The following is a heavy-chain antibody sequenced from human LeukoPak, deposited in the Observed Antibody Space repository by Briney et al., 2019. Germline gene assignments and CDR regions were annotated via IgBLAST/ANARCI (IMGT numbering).Heavy chain of an antibody. CDR1: GRTFSSYT. CDR2: IIPILGIA. CDR3: ARDRGDGYNYFDY. V-gene: IGHV1-69*04. J-gene: IGHJ4*02. D-gene: IGHD5-24*01. Sequence: SVKVSCKASGRTFSSYTISWVRQAPGQGLEWMGRIIPILGIANYAQKFQGRVTITADKSTSTAYMELSSLRSEDTAVYYCARDRGDGYNYFDYWGQGTLVTVSS.